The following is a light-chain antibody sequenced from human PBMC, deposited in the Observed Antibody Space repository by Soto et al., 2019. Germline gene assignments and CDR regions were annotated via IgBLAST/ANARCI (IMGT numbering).Light chain of an antibody. V-gene: IGKV3-20*01. CDR2: GAS. CDR1: QNVRNNY. CDR3: QRYGDSRA. J-gene: IGKJ1*01. Sequence: EAELTQSPGTLSLSPGERASLSCRASQNVRNNYLGWYQQKPGQAPRLLIYGASIRATGIPDRFSGSGSGTDFTLTISRLEPEDFAVYYCQRYGDSRAFGQGTKVEIK.